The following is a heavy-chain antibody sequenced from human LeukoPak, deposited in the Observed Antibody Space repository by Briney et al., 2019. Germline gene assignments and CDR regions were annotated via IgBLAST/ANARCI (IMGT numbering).Heavy chain of an antibody. CDR1: GFTFSSYT. CDR3: AKDQGTLIGENYYYYYMDV. Sequence: GGSLRLSCAASGFTFSSYTMSWVRQAPGKGLEWVSRINSDGSTTTYADSVKGRFTISRDNAMNTLYLQMNSLRAEDTALYYCAKDQGTLIGENYYYYYMDVWGKGTTVTISS. D-gene: IGHD3-22*01. J-gene: IGHJ6*03. CDR2: INSDGSTT. V-gene: IGHV3-74*01.